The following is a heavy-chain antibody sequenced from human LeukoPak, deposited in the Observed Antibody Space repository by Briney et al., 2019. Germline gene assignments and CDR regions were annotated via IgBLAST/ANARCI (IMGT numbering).Heavy chain of an antibody. D-gene: IGHD3-22*01. V-gene: IGHV3-21*01. CDR2: ISSSSSYI. CDR1: GGSISSSS. CDR3: ARDPAAVDSRGYCQHPFDY. Sequence: PSETLSLTCTVSGGSISSSSYYWGWIRQPPGKGLEWVSSISSSSSYIYYADSVQGRFTISRDNANNSLFLQMNSLRLEDTAVYYCARDPAAVDSRGYCQHPFDYWGQGTLVSVSS. J-gene: IGHJ4*02.